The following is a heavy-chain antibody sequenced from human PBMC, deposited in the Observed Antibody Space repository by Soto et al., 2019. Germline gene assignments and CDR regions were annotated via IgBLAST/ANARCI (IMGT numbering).Heavy chain of an antibody. V-gene: IGHV1-58*01. Sequence: ASVKVSCKTSGFTFTSSAVQWVRQARGQRLEWIGWIVVVSAYTNYAEKFQDRVTITRDRSMSTAYMELTSLRSEDTAMYYCASPRRLDAFDIWGQGTMVTVSS. D-gene: IGHD6-25*01. CDR1: GFTFTSSA. CDR3: ASPRRLDAFDI. CDR2: IVVVSAYT. J-gene: IGHJ3*02.